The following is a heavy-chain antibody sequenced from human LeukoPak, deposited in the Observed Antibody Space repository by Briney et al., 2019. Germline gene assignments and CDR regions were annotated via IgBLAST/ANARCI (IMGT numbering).Heavy chain of an antibody. CDR3: ATDTPRYCSGGSGYWPAN. V-gene: IGHV1-24*01. CDR2: FDPEDGET. Sequence: AASVKVSCKVYGYTLTELSMHWVRQAPGKGLEWMGGFDPEDGETIYAQKFQGRVTMTEDTSTDTAYMELSSLRSEDTAVYYCATDTPRYCSGGSGYWPANWGQGTLVTVSS. CDR1: GYTLTELS. D-gene: IGHD2-15*01. J-gene: IGHJ4*02.